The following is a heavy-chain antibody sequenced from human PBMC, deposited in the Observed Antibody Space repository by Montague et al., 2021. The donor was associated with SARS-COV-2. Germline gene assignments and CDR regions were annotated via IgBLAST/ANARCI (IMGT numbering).Heavy chain of an antibody. Sequence: LSLTCTVSRGSISSGGNYWSWIRQHPVEGLEWIGYSYYSGSTYYNPSLKSRVSISVDTSKNQFSLKLTSVTAADTALYYCARDITLGMDVWGRGTTVTVSS. CDR3: ARDITLGMDV. V-gene: IGHV4-31*03. J-gene: IGHJ6*02. CDR2: SYYSGST. CDR1: RGSISSGGNY.